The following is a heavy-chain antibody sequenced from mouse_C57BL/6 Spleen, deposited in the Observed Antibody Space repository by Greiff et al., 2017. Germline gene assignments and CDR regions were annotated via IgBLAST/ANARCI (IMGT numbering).Heavy chain of an antibody. CDR2: ISSGGSYT. CDR1: GFTFSSYG. V-gene: IGHV5-6*01. CDR3: ARSYDYDGAWFAY. J-gene: IGHJ3*01. Sequence: DVHLVESGGDLVKPGGSLKLSCAASGFTFSSYGMSWVRQTPDKRLEWVATISSGGSYTYYPDSVKGRFTISRDNAKNTLYLQMSSLKSEDTAMYYCARSYDYDGAWFAYWGQGTLVTVSA. D-gene: IGHD2-4*01.